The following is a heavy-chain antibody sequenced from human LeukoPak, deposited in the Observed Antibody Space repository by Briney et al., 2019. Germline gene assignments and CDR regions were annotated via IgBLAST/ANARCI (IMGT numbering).Heavy chain of an antibody. CDR3: AKCARSGGACYDAFDL. CDR1: GFTFSNYA. D-gene: IGHD2-15*01. Sequence: GGSLRLSCAASGFTFSNYALTWVRQASGKGLEWASIIAGNGNTYYADSVKGRFTISRDNSKSTLYLQMNSLRAGDTAVYYCAKCARSGGACYDAFDLWGQGTMVTVSS. J-gene: IGHJ3*01. V-gene: IGHV3-23*01. CDR2: IAGNGNT.